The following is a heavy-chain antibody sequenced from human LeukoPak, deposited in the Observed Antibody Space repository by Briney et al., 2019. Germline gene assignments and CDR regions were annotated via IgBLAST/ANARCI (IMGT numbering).Heavy chain of an antibody. CDR1: GFTFSSYS. V-gene: IGHV3-21*01. Sequence: GGSLRLSCAASGFTFSSYSMNWVRQAPGKGLEWVSSISSSSSYIYYADSVKGRFTISRDNAKNSLYLQMNSLRAEDTPVYYCAVTYYYDSSGYYDLYSFDYWGQGTLVTVSS. CDR3: AVTYYYDSSGYYDLYSFDY. J-gene: IGHJ4*02. CDR2: ISSSSSYI. D-gene: IGHD3-22*01.